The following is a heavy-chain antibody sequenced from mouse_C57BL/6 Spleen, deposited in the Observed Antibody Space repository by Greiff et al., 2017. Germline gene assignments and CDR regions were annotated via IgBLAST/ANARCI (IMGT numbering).Heavy chain of an antibody. CDR2: IRNKANGYTT. CDR3: ARSPTVVADWYFDV. Sequence: EVQVVESGGGLVQPGGSLSLSCAASGFTFTDYYMSWVRQPPGKALEWLGFIRNKANGYTTEYSASVKGRFTISRDNSQSILYLQMNALRAEDSATYYCARSPTVVADWYFDVWGTGTTVTVSS. V-gene: IGHV7-3*01. D-gene: IGHD1-1*01. J-gene: IGHJ1*03. CDR1: GFTFTDYY.